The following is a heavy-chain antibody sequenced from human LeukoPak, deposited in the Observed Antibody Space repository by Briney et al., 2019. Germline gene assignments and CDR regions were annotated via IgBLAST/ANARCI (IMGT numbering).Heavy chain of an antibody. CDR3: ARDCLGGSCYVS. CDR2: IKQDGSET. V-gene: IGHV3-7*04. J-gene: IGHJ5*02. CDR1: GFNFNNHY. D-gene: IGHD3-22*01. Sequence: GGSLRLSCAASGFNFNNHYMTWVRQAPGKGLEWVANIKQDGSETYYLDSVKGRFTISRDNAKNSLYLQMNNVRVEDTAVYYCARDCLGGSCYVSWGQGTLVTVFS.